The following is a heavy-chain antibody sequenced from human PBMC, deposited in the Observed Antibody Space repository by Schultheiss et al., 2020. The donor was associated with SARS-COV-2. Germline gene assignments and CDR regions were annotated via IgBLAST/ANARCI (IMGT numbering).Heavy chain of an antibody. V-gene: IGHV4-31*03. D-gene: IGHD1-20*01. CDR1: GGSIRSGGEE. J-gene: IGHJ4*02. CDR3: ARGVITGRGY. Sequence: SQTLSLTCTVSGGSIRSGGEEWRWIRQHPGKGLEWIGYIYYSGSTYYNPSLKSRVTISVDTSKNQFSLKLSSVTAADTAVYYCARGVITGRGYWGQGTLVTVSS. CDR2: IYYSGST.